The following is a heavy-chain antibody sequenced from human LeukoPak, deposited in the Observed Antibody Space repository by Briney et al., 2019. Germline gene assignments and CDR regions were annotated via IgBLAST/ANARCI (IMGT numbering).Heavy chain of an antibody. V-gene: IGHV1-69*06. CDR2: IIPIFGTA. J-gene: IGHJ4*02. CDR3: ARSYCSSTSCYALFDY. CDR1: GGTFSSCA. Sequence: ASVKVSCKASGGTFSSCAISWVRQAPGQGLEWMGGIIPIFGTANYAQKFQGRVTITADKSTSTAYMELSSLRSEDTAVYYCARSYCSSTSCYALFDYWGQGTLVTVSS. D-gene: IGHD2-2*01.